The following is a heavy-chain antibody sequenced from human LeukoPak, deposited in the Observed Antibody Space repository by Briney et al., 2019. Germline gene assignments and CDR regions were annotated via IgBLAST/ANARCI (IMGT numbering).Heavy chain of an antibody. CDR3: AKSDDSSGYYVY. Sequence: GGTLRLSYAASGFTFSSYGMSWVRQAPGKGLEWVSAISGSGGSTYYADSVKGRFTISRDNSKNTLYLQMNSLRAEDTAVYYCAKSDDSSGYYVYWGQGTLVTVSS. CDR1: GFTFSSYG. D-gene: IGHD3-22*01. CDR2: ISGSGGST. V-gene: IGHV3-23*01. J-gene: IGHJ4*02.